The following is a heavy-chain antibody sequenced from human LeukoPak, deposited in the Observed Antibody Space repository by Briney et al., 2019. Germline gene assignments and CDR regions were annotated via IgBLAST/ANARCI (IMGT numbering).Heavy chain of an antibody. CDR1: GGSISSGGYY. Sequence: SETLSLTCTVSGGSISSGGYYWSWIRQHPGKGLEWIGYIYYSGSTYYNPSLKSRVTISVDTSKNQFSLKLSSVTAADTAVYYCARSYNLPYYYDSSGYYYYDYWGQGTLVTVSS. CDR2: IYYSGST. J-gene: IGHJ4*02. V-gene: IGHV4-31*03. D-gene: IGHD3-22*01. CDR3: ARSYNLPYYYDSSGYYYYDY.